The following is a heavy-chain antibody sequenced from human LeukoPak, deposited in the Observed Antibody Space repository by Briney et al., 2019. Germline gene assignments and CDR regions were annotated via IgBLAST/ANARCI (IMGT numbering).Heavy chain of an antibody. D-gene: IGHD3-22*01. J-gene: IGHJ4*02. Sequence: GASVKVSCKASGGTFSRLTISWVRQAPGQGFEWMGGITPIFGTANFAQKFQGRVSITADESTSTAFMELSSLRSEDTAVYYCARGWGLESSGYYYAYWGQGTLVTVSS. CDR3: ARGWGLESSGYYYAY. CDR2: ITPIFGTA. CDR1: GGTFSRLT. V-gene: IGHV1-69*13.